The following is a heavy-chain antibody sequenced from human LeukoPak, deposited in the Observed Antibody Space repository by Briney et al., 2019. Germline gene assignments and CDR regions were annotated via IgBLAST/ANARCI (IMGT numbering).Heavy chain of an antibody. CDR2: IYTSGST. Sequence: PSETLSLTCTVSGGSISSYYWSWIRQPAGKGLEWIGRIYTSGSTNYNPSLKSRVTISVDTSKNQFSLKLSSVTAADTAVYYCARHDYDFWSGYSSFDYWGQGTLVTVSS. CDR3: ARHDYDFWSGYSSFDY. D-gene: IGHD3-3*01. CDR1: GGSISSYY. V-gene: IGHV4-4*07. J-gene: IGHJ4*02.